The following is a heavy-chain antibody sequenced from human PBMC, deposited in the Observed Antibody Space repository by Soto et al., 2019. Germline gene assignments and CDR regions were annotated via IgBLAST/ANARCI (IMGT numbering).Heavy chain of an antibody. CDR1: GGSISSSSYY. CDR3: ARHLPYGDGAFDI. Sequence: QLQLQESGPGLVKPSETLSLTCTVSGGSISSSSYYWGWIRQPPGKGLEWIGSIYYSGSTYYNPSLKSRVTLSVDTSKNQFSLKLSSVTAADTAVYYCARHLPYGDGAFDIWGQGTMVTVSS. CDR2: IYYSGST. D-gene: IGHD4-17*01. J-gene: IGHJ3*02. V-gene: IGHV4-39*01.